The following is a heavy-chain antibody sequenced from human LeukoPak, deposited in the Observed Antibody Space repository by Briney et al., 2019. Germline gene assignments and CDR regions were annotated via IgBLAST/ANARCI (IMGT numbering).Heavy chain of an antibody. Sequence: SETLSLTCTVSGGSVSYYYWSWIRQPPGKGLEWIGYIYNSGGTNYNPSLKSRVTISIDTSKNQFSLKLNSVTAADTAVYYCARDSPQDIVVVPAATRFDYWGQGTLVTVSS. V-gene: IGHV4-59*02. CDR3: ARDSPQDIVVVPAATRFDY. CDR1: GGSVSYYY. CDR2: IYNSGGT. J-gene: IGHJ4*02. D-gene: IGHD2-2*01.